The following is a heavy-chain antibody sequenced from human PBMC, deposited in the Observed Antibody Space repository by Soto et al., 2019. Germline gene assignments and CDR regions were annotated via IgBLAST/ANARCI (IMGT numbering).Heavy chain of an antibody. Sequence: QVQLVQSGAEVKKPGSSVKVSCKASGGTFSSYGITWVRQAPGQGLEWMGGIIPIFGTPNYAQKFRGRVTITADESTSTVYMELSSLRSEDTAVYYCAVKNGYSHYYYALDVWGQGTTVTVSS. CDR3: AVKNGYSHYYYALDV. CDR2: IIPIFGTP. J-gene: IGHJ6*02. D-gene: IGHD3-22*01. CDR1: GGTFSSYG. V-gene: IGHV1-69*01.